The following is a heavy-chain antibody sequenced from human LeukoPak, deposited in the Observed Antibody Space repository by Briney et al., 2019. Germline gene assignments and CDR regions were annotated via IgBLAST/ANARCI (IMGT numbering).Heavy chain of an antibody. V-gene: IGHV3-11*06. CDR1: RFTFSDYY. CDR3: AREIMGASDY. J-gene: IGHJ4*02. Sequence: GGSLRLSCAASRFTFSDYYMSWIRQAPGKGLEWVSYISSSSSYTNYADSVKGRFSISRDNAKNSLYLQMSSLRAEDTAVYYWAREIMGASDYWGQGTLVTVSS. D-gene: IGHD1-26*01. CDR2: ISSSSSYT.